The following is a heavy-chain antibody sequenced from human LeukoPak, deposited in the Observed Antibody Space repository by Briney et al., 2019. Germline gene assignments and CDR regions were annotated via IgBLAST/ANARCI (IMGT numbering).Heavy chain of an antibody. Sequence: GGSLRLSCAAFGFTFSSYAMHWVRQAPGKGLEWVAVISYDGSNKYYADSVKGRFTISRDNSKNTLYLQMNSLRAEDTAVYYCAGQTRPFDYWGQGTLVTVSS. J-gene: IGHJ4*02. CDR1: GFTFSSYA. CDR3: AGQTRPFDY. V-gene: IGHV3-30*04. CDR2: ISYDGSNK.